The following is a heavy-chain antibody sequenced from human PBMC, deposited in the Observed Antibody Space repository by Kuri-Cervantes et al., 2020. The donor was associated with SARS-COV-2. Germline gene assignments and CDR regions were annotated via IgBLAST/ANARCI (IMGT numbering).Heavy chain of an antibody. CDR2: ISHDGKNK. J-gene: IGHJ4*02. Sequence: GESLKISCAASGFTFSTYAMHWVRQAPGKGLEWVAVISHDGKNKKCIASGKSRFTISRDNSQNTLYLHMKSLRSEDTAMYYCAKDRVGVQDFWGQGTLVTVSS. D-gene: IGHD2-21*01. CDR3: AKDRVGVQDF. V-gene: IGHV3-30*04. CDR1: GFTFSTYA.